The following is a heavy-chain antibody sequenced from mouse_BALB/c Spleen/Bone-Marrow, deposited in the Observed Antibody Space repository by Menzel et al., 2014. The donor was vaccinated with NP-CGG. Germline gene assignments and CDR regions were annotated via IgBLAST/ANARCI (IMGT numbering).Heavy chain of an antibody. V-gene: IGHV2-5-1*01. CDR3: AKRGNYGYFDY. D-gene: IGHD2-1*01. CDR2: IWRGGST. CDR1: GFSLTSYG. Sequence: VKLMESGPSLVQPSQSLSITCTVSGFSLTSYGVHWVRQSPGKGLEWLGVIWRGGSTDYNAAFMSRLSITKDNSKSQVLFKMNSLQADDTAIYYCAKRGNYGYFDYWGQGTTLTVSS. J-gene: IGHJ2*01.